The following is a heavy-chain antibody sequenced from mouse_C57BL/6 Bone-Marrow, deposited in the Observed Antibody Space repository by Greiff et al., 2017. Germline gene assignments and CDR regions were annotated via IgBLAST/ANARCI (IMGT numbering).Heavy chain of an antibody. Sequence: VQLQQSGAELARPGASVKLSCKASGYTFTSYGISWVKQRPGQGLEWIGEIYPRSGNTYYNEKFKGKATLTADKSSSTAYMELRSLTSEDSAVYFGARAPPTVPFFAYWGKGTLVTVSA. V-gene: IGHV1-81*01. CDR3: ARAPPTVPFFAY. CDR2: IYPRSGNT. D-gene: IGHD1-1*01. J-gene: IGHJ3*01. CDR1: GYTFTSYG.